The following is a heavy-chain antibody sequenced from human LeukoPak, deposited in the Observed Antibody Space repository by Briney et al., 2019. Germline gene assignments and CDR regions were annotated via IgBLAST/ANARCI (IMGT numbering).Heavy chain of an antibody. CDR1: GGSISSSSYY. Sequence: SETLSLTCTVSGGSISSSSYYWGWIRQPPGKGLEWIGYIYYSGSTYYNPSLKSRVTISVDTSKNQFSLKLSSVTAADTAVYYCARAPPGGYPIRYYYYYMDVWGKGTTVTVSS. D-gene: IGHD2-8*01. CDR3: ARAPPGGYPIRYYYYYMDV. V-gene: IGHV4-30-4*08. J-gene: IGHJ6*03. CDR2: IYYSGST.